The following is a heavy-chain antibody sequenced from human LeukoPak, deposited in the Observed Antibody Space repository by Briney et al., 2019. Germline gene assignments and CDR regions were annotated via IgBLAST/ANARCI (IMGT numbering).Heavy chain of an antibody. V-gene: IGHV3-23*01. D-gene: IGHD1-1*01. CDR3: AKHRSQGTFDY. Sequence: GGSLRLSCAASGFTFSSYSMTWVRQAPGKGLEWVSVITGSGAVTYYADSVKGRFTISRDNSKNTLYLQMDSLRAEDTAVYYYAKHRSQGTFDYWGQGTLVTVSS. CDR2: ITGSGAVT. J-gene: IGHJ4*02. CDR1: GFTFSSYS.